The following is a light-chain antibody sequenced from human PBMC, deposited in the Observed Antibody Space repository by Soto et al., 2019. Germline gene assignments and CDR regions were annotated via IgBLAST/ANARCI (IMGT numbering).Light chain of an antibody. CDR1: SSDVGNNNY. CDR2: DVT. Sequence: QSVLTQPASVSGSPGQSITISCAGTSSDVGNNNYVSWYQHNPGRAPKVMICDVTNRPPGVSNRFSGSKSGNTASLTISVLQAEDEANYYCSSFTGSSYVFGTGTKVTVL. J-gene: IGLJ1*01. V-gene: IGLV2-14*03. CDR3: SSFTGSSYV.